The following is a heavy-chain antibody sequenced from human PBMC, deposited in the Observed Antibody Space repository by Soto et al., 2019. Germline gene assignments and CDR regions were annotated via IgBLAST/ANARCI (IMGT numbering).Heavy chain of an antibody. CDR1: GYTFTDYF. CDR3: ARLMNYSRSGGSSHSGFDM. Sequence: ASVKVSCKASGYTFTDYFIHWVRQAPGQGLEWIGWINPYSGGADLSQKFQGRVTMTRDTSISTAYMEVSSLRSDDTAVFYCARLMNYSRSGGSSHSGFDMWGQGKLVTVSS. D-gene: IGHD2-8*02. V-gene: IGHV1-2*02. CDR2: INPYSGGA. J-gene: IGHJ3*02.